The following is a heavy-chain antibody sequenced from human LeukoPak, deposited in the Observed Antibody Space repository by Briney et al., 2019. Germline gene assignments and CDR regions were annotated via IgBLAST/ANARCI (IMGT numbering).Heavy chain of an antibody. CDR3: ARLPDLGLASIYYYMDV. CDR1: GGSFSGYY. Sequence: SETLSLTCAVYGGSFSGYYWSWIRQPPGKGLEWIGEINHSGSTNYNPSLKSRVTISVDTSKNQFSLKLSSVTAADTAVYYCARLPDLGLASIYYYMDVWGKGTTVTISS. J-gene: IGHJ6*03. CDR2: INHSGST. D-gene: IGHD3/OR15-3a*01. V-gene: IGHV4-34*01.